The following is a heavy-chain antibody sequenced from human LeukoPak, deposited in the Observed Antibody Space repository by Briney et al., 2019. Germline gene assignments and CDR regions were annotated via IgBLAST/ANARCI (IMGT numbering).Heavy chain of an antibody. CDR1: GFSFSSYA. CDR3: AKDPRRLWFGELNSYFDY. D-gene: IGHD3-10*01. J-gene: IGHJ4*02. CDR2: ISGSGGST. V-gene: IGHV3-23*01. Sequence: GGSLRLSCAASGFSFSSYAMSWVRQAPGKGLEWVSAISGSGGSTYYADSMKGRFTSSRDNSKNTLYLQMNSLRAEDTAVYYCAKDPRRLWFGELNSYFDYWGQGTLVTVSS.